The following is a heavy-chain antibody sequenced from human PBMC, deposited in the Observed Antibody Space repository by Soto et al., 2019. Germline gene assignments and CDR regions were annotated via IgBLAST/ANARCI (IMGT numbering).Heavy chain of an antibody. Sequence: EVQLLESGGGLVQPGGSLRLSCAASGFTFSSYAMKWVRQAPGKGLEWVSLIGESGTPTYYADSVKGRFTISRANSGNTLFLEMYSLRAEDTAVYYCARYIPGVRYYGMDVWGQGTTVTVSS. V-gene: IGHV3-23*01. J-gene: IGHJ6*02. CDR1: GFTFSSYA. D-gene: IGHD2-2*01. CDR2: IGESGTPT. CDR3: ARYIPGVRYYGMDV.